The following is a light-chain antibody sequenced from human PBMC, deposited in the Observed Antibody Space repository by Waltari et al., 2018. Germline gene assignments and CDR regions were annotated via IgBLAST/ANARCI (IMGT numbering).Light chain of an antibody. CDR3: QVWDDVTDSGV. Sequence: YVLTQTPSVSVDPGKTARLTRGGGNMGSKSVKGYQQKPGQAPVLFMFYDSDRPSEIPERFSGSNSGNTATLTISWVEAGDEADYHCQVWDDVTDSGVFGGGTKLTVL. J-gene: IGLJ3*02. CDR2: YDS. CDR1: NMGSKS. V-gene: IGLV3-21*04.